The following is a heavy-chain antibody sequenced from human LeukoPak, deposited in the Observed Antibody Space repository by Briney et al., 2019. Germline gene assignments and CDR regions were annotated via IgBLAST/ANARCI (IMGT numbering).Heavy chain of an antibody. J-gene: IGHJ4*02. Sequence: PSETLSLTCTVSGGSISSSSYYWGWIRQPPGKGLEWIGSIYYSGSTYYNPSLKSRVTISVDTSKNQFSLRLTSVTAADTAVYYCARGRGRDGDNLVSWAQGTLVTVSS. CDR1: GGSISSSSYY. CDR3: ARGRGRDGDNLVS. V-gene: IGHV4-39*07. CDR2: IYYSGST. D-gene: IGHD5-24*01.